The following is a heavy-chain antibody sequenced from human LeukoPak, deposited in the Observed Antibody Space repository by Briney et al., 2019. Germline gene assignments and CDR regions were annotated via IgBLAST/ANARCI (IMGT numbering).Heavy chain of an antibody. CDR3: AKRIPSIPGYGPGRASNDY. Sequence: GGSLRLSCAASGFTFSNHAIHWVRQAPGKGLEWVAVIWFDGSNKYYVDSVKGRFTISRDNSKNTVYLQMDSLRAEDTAVYYCAKRIPSIPGYGPGRASNDYWGQGTLVTVSS. CDR2: IWFDGSNK. J-gene: IGHJ4*02. V-gene: IGHV3-33*06. CDR1: GFTFSNHA. D-gene: IGHD3-9*01.